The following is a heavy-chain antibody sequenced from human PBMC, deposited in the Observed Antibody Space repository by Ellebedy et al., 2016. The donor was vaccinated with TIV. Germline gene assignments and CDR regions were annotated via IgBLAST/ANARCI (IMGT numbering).Heavy chain of an antibody. D-gene: IGHD6-19*01. CDR1: GGSMSSHY. Sequence: MPSETLSLTCSVSGGSMSSHYWSWIRQPAGKGLEWIGRIYTSGSTNYNPSFKSRVTISRDMSKNQFSLKLSSVTAADTAVYYCARDWGIVVAGRGWFDPWGQGTLVTVSS. CDR2: IYTSGST. J-gene: IGHJ5*02. CDR3: ARDWGIVVAGRGWFDP. V-gene: IGHV4-4*07.